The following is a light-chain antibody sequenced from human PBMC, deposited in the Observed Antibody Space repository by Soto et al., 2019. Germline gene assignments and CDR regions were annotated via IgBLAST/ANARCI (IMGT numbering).Light chain of an antibody. V-gene: IGKV1-5*01. CDR3: QQYISCL. Sequence: DIQMTQSPSILSASVGDRVTITCRASQTFGSGLAWYQQKPGKAPKLLIYDASILQSGVPSRFSGGGSGTEFTLTISALQPDDFATYYCQQYISCLFGQGTKLEI. CDR1: QTFGSG. CDR2: DAS. J-gene: IGKJ2*01.